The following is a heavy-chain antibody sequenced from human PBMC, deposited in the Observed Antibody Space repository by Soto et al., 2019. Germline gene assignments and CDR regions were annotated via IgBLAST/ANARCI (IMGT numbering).Heavy chain of an antibody. Sequence: GGSLRLSCAASGFTFSNAWMSWVRQAPGKGLEWVGRIKSKTDGGTTDYAAPVKGRFTISRDESKNTLYLQMNSLKTEDTAVYYCTSAVVISEFDFWGQGTLVTVSS. V-gene: IGHV3-15*01. CDR1: GFTFSNAW. CDR3: TSAVVISEFDF. J-gene: IGHJ4*02. D-gene: IGHD2-21*01. CDR2: IKSKTDGGTT.